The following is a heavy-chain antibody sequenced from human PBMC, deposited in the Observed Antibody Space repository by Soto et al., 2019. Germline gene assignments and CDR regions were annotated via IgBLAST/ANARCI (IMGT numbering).Heavy chain of an antibody. D-gene: IGHD2-15*01. J-gene: IGHJ3*02. CDR3: ARYPYTSYCSDGSCSYDAFDI. CDR2: MNPNSGNK. CDR1: GYSFTSYD. Sequence: QVQMVQSGAEVKKPGASVKVSCRASGYSFTSYDVNWVRQATGQGLEWMGWMNPNSGNKGFAEKFQGRVTITRDTPISTAYMELSGLTSEDTAVYYCARYPYTSYCSDGSCSYDAFDIWGQGTVVTVSS. V-gene: IGHV1-8*01.